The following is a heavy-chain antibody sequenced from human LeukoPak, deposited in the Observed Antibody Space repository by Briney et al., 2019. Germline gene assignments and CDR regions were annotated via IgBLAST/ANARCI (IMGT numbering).Heavy chain of an antibody. J-gene: IGHJ4*02. V-gene: IGHV4-39*01. CDR3: VRTYYYDTSGSYQGVYYFDS. Sequence: SETVSLTCTVSAGSISSSGYYWGWIRQPPGKGLQWIGSFYFSGTTYYSPSLKGRVAISVDAPKNQFSLKLTSVTAADTAVYYCVRTYYYDTSGSYQGVYYFDSWGQGTLVTVSS. CDR2: FYFSGTT. CDR1: AGSISSSGYY. D-gene: IGHD3-22*01.